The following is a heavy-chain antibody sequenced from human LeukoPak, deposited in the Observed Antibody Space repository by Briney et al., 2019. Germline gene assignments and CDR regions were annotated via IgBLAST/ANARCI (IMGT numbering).Heavy chain of an antibody. CDR1: GGSISSRNW. V-gene: IGHV4-4*02. CDR2: IYHTGST. CDR3: ARDRDYYGSGRVHL. J-gene: IGHJ5*02. D-gene: IGHD3-10*01. Sequence: SGTLSLTCAVSGGSISSRNWWSWVRQSPGKGLEWIGEIYHTGSTNYNPSLKSRVTISIDKSNNQFSLKLTSVTAADTAVYFCARDRDYYGSGRVHLWSQGTLVTVSS.